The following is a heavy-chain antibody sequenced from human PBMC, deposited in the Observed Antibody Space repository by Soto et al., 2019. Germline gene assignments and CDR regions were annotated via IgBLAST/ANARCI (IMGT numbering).Heavy chain of an antibody. CDR3: ARVYYYDSSGYSLYYYYYGMDV. Sequence: QVQLVQSGAEVKKPGSSVKVSCKASGGTFSSYAISWVRQAPGQGLEWMGGIIPIFGTANYAQKFQGRVTITADESTSTAYMELSSLRSEDTAMYYCARVYYYDSSGYSLYYYYYGMDVWGQGTTVTVSS. V-gene: IGHV1-69*01. D-gene: IGHD3-22*01. CDR1: GGTFSSYA. J-gene: IGHJ6*02. CDR2: IIPIFGTA.